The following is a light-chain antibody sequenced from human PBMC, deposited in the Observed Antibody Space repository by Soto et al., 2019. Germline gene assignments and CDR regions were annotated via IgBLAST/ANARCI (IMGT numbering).Light chain of an antibody. Sequence: QSVLTQPASVSGSPGQSIAISCTGSGSDVGIYNYVSWYQQHPGKVPKLIIYEVSNRPSGVSNRFSGSKSGNTASLTISGLQAEDEADYYCSSYTTSRTRVFGTGTKLTVL. CDR2: EVS. CDR3: SSYTTSRTRV. CDR1: GSDVGIYNY. J-gene: IGLJ1*01. V-gene: IGLV2-14*01.